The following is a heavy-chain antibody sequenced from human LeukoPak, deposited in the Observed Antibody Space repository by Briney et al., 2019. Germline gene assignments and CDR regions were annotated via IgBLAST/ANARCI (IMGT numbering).Heavy chain of an antibody. CDR3: ARHNLKGPDIVVVPAAADY. V-gene: IGHV4-59*08. J-gene: IGHJ4*02. CDR2: VHYSGST. Sequence: PSETLSLTCTVSGGSISTYYWSWIRQPPGKGLEWIGYVHYSGSTNYNPSPKSRVAISLDTSKNQFSLKLTSVTAADTAVYYCARHNLKGPDIVVVPAAADYWGQGTLVTVSS. CDR1: GGSISTYY. D-gene: IGHD2-2*01.